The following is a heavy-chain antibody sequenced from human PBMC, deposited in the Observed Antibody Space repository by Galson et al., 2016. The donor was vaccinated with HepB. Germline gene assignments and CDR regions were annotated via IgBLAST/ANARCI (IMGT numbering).Heavy chain of an antibody. Sequence: QSGAEVKKAGESLRISCKVSGYSFTSYWITWVRQMPGKGLEWMGRIDPSDSYTSYSPSFQGHVTISVDKSISTVSLQWRNLRASDTAIYYCAGSITSAGTPFAYGMDVWGQGTTVTVSS. V-gene: IGHV5-10-1*01. CDR1: GYSFTSYW. CDR2: IDPSDSYT. CDR3: AGSITSAGTPFAYGMDV. D-gene: IGHD6-25*01. J-gene: IGHJ6*02.